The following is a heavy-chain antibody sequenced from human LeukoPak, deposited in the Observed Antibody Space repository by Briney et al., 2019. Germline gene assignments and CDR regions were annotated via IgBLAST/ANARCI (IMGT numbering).Heavy chain of an antibody. CDR2: INPNTGGT. V-gene: IGHV1-2*02. CDR1: GYMFTGYY. D-gene: IGHD4-17*01. Sequence: ASVKVSCKSSGYMFTGYYIYWVRQAPRQGLECMGWINPNTGGTSYSENFRGRVTMTRDTSISTAYLELSGLTSNDTAVYYCARGVTTVVPYHYYGMDVWGQGTTVTVSS. CDR3: ARGVTTVVPYHYYGMDV. J-gene: IGHJ6*02.